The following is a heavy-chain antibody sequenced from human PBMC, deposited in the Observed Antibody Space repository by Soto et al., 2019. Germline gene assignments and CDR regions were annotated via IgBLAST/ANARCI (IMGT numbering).Heavy chain of an antibody. Sequence: QVQLVQSGAEVKKPGASVKVSCKTSGYTFGNSDIIWVRQAPGQGLEWMGWMNPNSGNTATSQKFQGRVSMTRNTSISTAYMALRGLRSEDTAVFYCARGLTLGLDSWGQGTLVTVSS. CDR2: MNPNSGNT. D-gene: IGHD3-9*01. V-gene: IGHV1-8*01. CDR3: ARGLTLGLDS. J-gene: IGHJ4*02. CDR1: GYTFGNSD.